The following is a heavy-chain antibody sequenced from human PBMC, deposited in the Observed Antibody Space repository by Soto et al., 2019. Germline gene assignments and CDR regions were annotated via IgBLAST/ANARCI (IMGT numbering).Heavy chain of an antibody. CDR3: ANRRDGTCSFDY. V-gene: IGHV2-5*02. Sequence: SGPTLVNPTQTLTLTCTFSGFSLSSNGVGVGWIRQPPGKALEWLALIYWDGDKRYSPSLKSRLTLTKDTSKNQVVLTMTNMDPVDTASYCGANRRDGTCSFDYWGQGTLVTVSS. J-gene: IGHJ4*02. CDR2: IYWDGDK. CDR1: GFSLSSNGVG. D-gene: IGHD1-26*01.